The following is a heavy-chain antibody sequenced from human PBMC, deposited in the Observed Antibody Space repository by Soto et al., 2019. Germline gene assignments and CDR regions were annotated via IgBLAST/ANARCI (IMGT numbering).Heavy chain of an antibody. J-gene: IGHJ4*02. CDR2: TSGGGETT. D-gene: IGHD6-13*01. CDR1: GFTFSSNA. V-gene: IGHV3-23*01. Sequence: GGSLRLSCVASGFTFSSNAMSWVRQAPGKGLEWVSATSGGGETTYYADSVKGRFTISRDNSKNTLYLQMNSLRAEDTAVYYCAKRAAGTSFDYWGQGTLVTVSS. CDR3: AKRAAGTSFDY.